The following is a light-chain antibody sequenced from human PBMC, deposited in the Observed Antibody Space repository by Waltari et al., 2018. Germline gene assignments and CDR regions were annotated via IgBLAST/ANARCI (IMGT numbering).Light chain of an antibody. CDR3: QQYFAWPPVHT. Sequence: EIVMTQSPATLSVSPGERATLSCMASQSVGDNLAWYQRKPGQAPRLRLFGASTRATGIPARFSGSGSGTEFTLTISSLQSEDFATYYCQQYFAWPPVHTFGQGTTLEIK. J-gene: IGKJ2*01. V-gene: IGKV3-15*01. CDR2: GAS. CDR1: QSVGDN.